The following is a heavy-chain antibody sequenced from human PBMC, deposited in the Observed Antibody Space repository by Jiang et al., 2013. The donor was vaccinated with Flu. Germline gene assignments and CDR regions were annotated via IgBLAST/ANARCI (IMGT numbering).Heavy chain of an antibody. J-gene: IGHJ4*02. CDR2: VYYSGST. CDR3: ARPSPYSGSYDY. CDR1: GGSLSTYY. D-gene: IGHD1-26*01. V-gene: IGHV4-59*08. Sequence: GLVKPSETLSLTCTVSGGSLSTYYWSWIRQPPGKGLEWIGYVYYSGSTNYNPSLKSRVTISVATSKNQFSLKLSSVTAADTAVYYCARPSPYSGSYDYWGQGTLVTVSS.